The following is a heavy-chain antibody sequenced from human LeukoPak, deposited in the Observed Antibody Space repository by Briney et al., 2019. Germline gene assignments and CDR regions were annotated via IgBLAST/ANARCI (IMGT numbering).Heavy chain of an antibody. V-gene: IGHV1-69*13. Sequence: ASVKVSCKASGGTFSSYAISWVRQAPGQGLEWMGGIIPIFGTANYAQKFQGRVTIAADESTSTAYMELSSLRSDDTAVYYCARDRDYYDSSGSSGMDVWGQGTTVTVSS. CDR3: ARDRDYYDSSGSSGMDV. CDR1: GGTFSSYA. CDR2: IIPIFGTA. J-gene: IGHJ6*02. D-gene: IGHD3-22*01.